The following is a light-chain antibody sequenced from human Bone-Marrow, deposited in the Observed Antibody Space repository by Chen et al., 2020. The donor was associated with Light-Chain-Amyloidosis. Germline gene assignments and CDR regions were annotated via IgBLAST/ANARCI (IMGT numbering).Light chain of an antibody. V-gene: IGKV1-9*01. CDR3: QQVNTYPPRA. CDR2: AAA. J-gene: IGKJ1*01. CDR1: QDITGS. Sequence: IQLTQSPSSLSASVGDTVTITCRARQDITGSLAWYQQKPGKAPKVLIYAAATLQSVVPSMFSGLVSGPEFTRTISSLQPQDVATSFRQQVNTYPPRAFGPGT.